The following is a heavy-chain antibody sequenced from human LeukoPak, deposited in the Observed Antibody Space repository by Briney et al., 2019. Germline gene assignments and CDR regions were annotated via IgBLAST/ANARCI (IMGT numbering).Heavy chain of an antibody. CDR2: IVHSGNT. D-gene: IGHD6-13*01. J-gene: IGHJ3*02. V-gene: IGHV4-34*12. CDR1: GGSFSGYY. Sequence: SETLSLTCAVYGGSFSGYYWSWIRQPPGKGLEWIGEIVHSGNTKYNPSLKSRVTISVDTSKNQFSLNLTSVTAADTAVYYCARFGSSTWYKGAFDIWDQGTMVTVAS. CDR3: ARFGSSTWYKGAFDI.